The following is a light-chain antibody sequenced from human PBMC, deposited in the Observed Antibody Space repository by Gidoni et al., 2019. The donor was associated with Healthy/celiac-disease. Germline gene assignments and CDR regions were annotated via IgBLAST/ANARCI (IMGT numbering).Light chain of an antibody. Sequence: EIVLTQSPATLSLSPGERATLSCRASPGVSSYLAWYQQKPGQAPRLLIYDASNRATGIPARFSGSGPGTDFTLTISSLEPEDFAVYYCQQRSNWLTFGGGTKVEIK. CDR1: PGVSSY. V-gene: IGKV3D-11*01. CDR3: QQRSNWLT. J-gene: IGKJ4*01. CDR2: DAS.